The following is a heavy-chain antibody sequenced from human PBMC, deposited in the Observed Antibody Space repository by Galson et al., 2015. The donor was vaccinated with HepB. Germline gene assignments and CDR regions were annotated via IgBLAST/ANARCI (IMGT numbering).Heavy chain of an antibody. CDR2: ISAGSTTR. CDR3: ARNPASCGYYNMDI. V-gene: IGHV3-48*02. J-gene: IGHJ6*02. CDR1: GFSFSSHS. D-gene: IGHD6-25*01. Sequence: SLRLSCAASGFSFSSHSMNWVRQAPGKGLEWVLYISAGSTTRYYAASVKGRFTISRDNARNSVSLHMSSLGDEDTAVYYCARNPASCGYYNMDIWGQGTTVTGSS.